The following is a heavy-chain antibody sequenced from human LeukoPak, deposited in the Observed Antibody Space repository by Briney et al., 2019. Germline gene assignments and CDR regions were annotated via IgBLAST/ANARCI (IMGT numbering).Heavy chain of an antibody. V-gene: IGHV4-4*07. Sequence: SETLSLTCTVSGGSISSYYWSWIRQPAGKGLEWIGRIYTSGSTNYNPSLKSRVTMSVDTSKNQFSLKLSSVTAADTAVYYCARHSSAARPYYYGMDVWGQGTTVTVSS. CDR2: IYTSGST. J-gene: IGHJ6*02. D-gene: IGHD6-6*01. CDR1: GGSISSYY. CDR3: ARHSSAARPYYYGMDV.